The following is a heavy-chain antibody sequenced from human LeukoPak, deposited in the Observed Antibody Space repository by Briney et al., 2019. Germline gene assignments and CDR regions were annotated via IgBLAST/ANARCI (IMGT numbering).Heavy chain of an antibody. D-gene: IGHD3-22*01. CDR1: GFTFSHYA. CDR2: IGHDGADK. J-gene: IGHJ4*02. Sequence: GGSLRLSCAASGFTFSHYALHWVSQAPGKGLEWVALIGHDGADKYYADSVKGRFLISRDNSKNMLFLQMNSLIIEDTAVYYCARNSDYYDYSPQSVWGQGTLVTVS. CDR3: ARNSDYYDYSPQSV. V-gene: IGHV3-30*04.